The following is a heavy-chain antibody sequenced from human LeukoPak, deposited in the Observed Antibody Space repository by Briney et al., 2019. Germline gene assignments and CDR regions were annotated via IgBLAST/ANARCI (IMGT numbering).Heavy chain of an antibody. CDR2: INHSGST. CDR3: ARGTGRYYYDNSGYFSYYYYYYMDV. D-gene: IGHD3-22*01. CDR1: GGSFSGYY. J-gene: IGHJ6*03. Sequence: KPSETLSLTCAVYGGSFSGYYWSWIRQPPGKGLEWIGEINHSGSTNYNPSLKSRVTISVDTSKNQFSLKLSSVTAADTAVYYCARGTGRYYYDNSGYFSYYYYYYMDVWGKGTTVTVSS. V-gene: IGHV4-34*01.